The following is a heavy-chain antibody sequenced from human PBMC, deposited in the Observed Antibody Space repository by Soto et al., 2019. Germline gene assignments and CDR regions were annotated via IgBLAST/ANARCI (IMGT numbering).Heavy chain of an antibody. V-gene: IGHV4-59*08. Sequence: SETLSLTCTVSGGSISGYYWGWIRQPPGRGLEYIEYIYSSGSTNYNPSIKSRVTMSVDTSKNQFSLKLNSVTDVDTAVYYCARHYGSGSYPLDYWGRGTLVTVS. CDR3: ARHYGSGSYPLDY. D-gene: IGHD3-10*01. J-gene: IGHJ4*02. CDR2: IYSSGST. CDR1: GGSISGYY.